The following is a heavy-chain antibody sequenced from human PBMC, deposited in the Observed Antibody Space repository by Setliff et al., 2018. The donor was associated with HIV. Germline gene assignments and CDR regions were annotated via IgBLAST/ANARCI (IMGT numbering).Heavy chain of an antibody. Sequence: SETLSLTCTVSAGAIRSYYWSWIRQSPGKGLEWIGEITPSGATNYLPSLKSRVTMSLDTSKNQFSLKMTSVTAADTALYYCSNWNTTIDEDAWGQGTLVTVSS. CDR1: AGAIRSYY. D-gene: IGHD5-18*01. J-gene: IGHJ5*02. CDR2: ITPSGAT. CDR3: SNWNTTIDEDA. V-gene: IGHV4-34*01.